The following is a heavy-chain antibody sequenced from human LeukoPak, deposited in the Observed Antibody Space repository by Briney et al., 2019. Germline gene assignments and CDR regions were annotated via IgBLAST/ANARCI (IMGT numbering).Heavy chain of an antibody. J-gene: IGHJ6*02. V-gene: IGHV1-18*01. CDR2: INVYNGNT. CDR3: ARDRHGSGTYNYYGMDV. Sequence: GASVKVSCKASGYTFTSYGINWVRQAPGQGLEWMGWINVYNGNTNNAQKLQGRVTIITDTSTSTVYMEVSSLRSEDTAVYYCARDRHGSGTYNYYGMDVWGQGTAVTVSS. CDR1: GYTFTSYG. D-gene: IGHD3-10*01.